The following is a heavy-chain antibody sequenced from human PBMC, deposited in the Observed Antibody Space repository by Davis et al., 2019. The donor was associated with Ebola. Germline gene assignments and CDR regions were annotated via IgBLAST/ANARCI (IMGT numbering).Heavy chain of an antibody. Sequence: HTGGSLRLSCAASGFTFSSYWMHWVRQAPGKGLVWVSRINSDGSSTSYADSVKGRFTISRDNSKNTLYLQMNSLRAEDTAVYYCARTSERYSYGPYYYYGMDVWGQGTTVTVSS. J-gene: IGHJ6*02. CDR3: ARTSERYSYGPYYYYGMDV. CDR2: INSDGSST. CDR1: GFTFSSYW. V-gene: IGHV3-74*01. D-gene: IGHD5-18*01.